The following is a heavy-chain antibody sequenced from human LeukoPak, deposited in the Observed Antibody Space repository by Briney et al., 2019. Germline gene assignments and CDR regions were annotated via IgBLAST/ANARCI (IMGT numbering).Heavy chain of an antibody. J-gene: IGHJ4*02. CDR2: IYYSGST. D-gene: IGHD1-26*01. Sequence: PSETLSLTCTVSGGSISSSTYYWGWIRQPPGKGLEWIGYIYYSGSTNYNPSLKSRVTISVDTSKNQFSLKLSSVTAADTAVYYCARHKRFVSGAFDYWGQGTLVTVSS. CDR3: ARHKRFVSGAFDY. CDR1: GGSISSSTYY. V-gene: IGHV4-61*05.